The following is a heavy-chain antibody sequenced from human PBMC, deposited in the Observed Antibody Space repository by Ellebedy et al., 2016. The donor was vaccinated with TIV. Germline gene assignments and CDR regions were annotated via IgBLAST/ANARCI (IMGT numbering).Heavy chain of an antibody. CDR2: IDPRPGTT. CDR1: GDTFTDYA. Sequence: ASVKVSCKASGDTFTDYAFSWVRQAPGQGLEWMGVIDPRPGTTTSAQRLQGRFTMTRDTSTSTVYMELSSLRSEDSAVYYCVTFSGSSGSFDHWGQGTLVAVSS. CDR3: VTFSGSSGSFDH. D-gene: IGHD3-22*01. J-gene: IGHJ4*02. V-gene: IGHV1-46*04.